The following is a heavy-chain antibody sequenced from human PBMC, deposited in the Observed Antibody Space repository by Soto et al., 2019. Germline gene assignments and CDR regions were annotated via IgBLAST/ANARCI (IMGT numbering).Heavy chain of an antibody. V-gene: IGHV1-69*08. J-gene: IGHJ5*02. CDR3: ARDSLYSVATILRAAMAERRWFDP. CDR2: IIPILGIA. D-gene: IGHD5-12*01. CDR1: GGTFSSYT. Sequence: QVQLVQSGAEVKKPGSSVKVSCKASGGTFSSYTISWVRQAPGQGLEWMGRIIPILGIANYAQKFQGRVTINADKSTSTAYMELSSLRSEDTAVYYCARDSLYSVATILRAAMAERRWFDPWGQGTLVTVSS.